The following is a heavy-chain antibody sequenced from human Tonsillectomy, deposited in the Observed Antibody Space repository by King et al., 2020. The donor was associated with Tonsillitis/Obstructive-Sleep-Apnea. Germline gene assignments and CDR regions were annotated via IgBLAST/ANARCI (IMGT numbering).Heavy chain of an antibody. CDR2: IFYSGST. J-gene: IGHJ6*03. CDR1: GGSISSYY. V-gene: IGHV4-59*01. D-gene: IGHD2-2*01. Sequence: HVQLQESGPGLVKPSETLSLTCTVSGGSISSYYWSWILQPPGKGLEWFGYIFYSGSTNYNPSLKSRVTISVDTSKNQFSLKLSSVTAADTAVYYCARDHCSSTSCYGNYYYMDVWGKGTTVTVSS. CDR3: ARDHCSSTSCYGNYYYMDV.